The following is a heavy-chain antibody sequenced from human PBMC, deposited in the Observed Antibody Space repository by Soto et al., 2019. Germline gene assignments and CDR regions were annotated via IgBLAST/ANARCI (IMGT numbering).Heavy chain of an antibody. CDR1: GFTFSSYG. Sequence: GGSLRLSCAASGFTFSSYGMHWVRQAPGKGLEWVAVISYDGSNKYYADSVKGRFIISRDNSKNMVYLQMNSLKTEDTGIYYCTTDSYSTMIVVRFDYWGHGTLVTVSS. J-gene: IGHJ4*01. CDR2: ISYDGSNK. D-gene: IGHD3-22*01. CDR3: TTDSYSTMIVVRFDY. V-gene: IGHV3-30*03.